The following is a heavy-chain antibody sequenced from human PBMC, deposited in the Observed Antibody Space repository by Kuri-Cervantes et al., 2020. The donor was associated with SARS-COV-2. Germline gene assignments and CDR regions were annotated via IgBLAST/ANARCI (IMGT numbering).Heavy chain of an antibody. V-gene: IGHV3-30*02. Sequence: GGSLRLSFAASGFTFSSYGMHWVRQAPGKGLEWGAFIRYDGSNKYYADSVKGRFTISRDNSKNTLYLQMNSLRAEDTPVYYCARNGHERYYDFWGGYTPFVYWGQGTLVTVSS. J-gene: IGHJ4*02. CDR3: ARNGHERYYDFWGGYTPFVY. CDR2: IRYDGSNK. CDR1: GFTFSSYG. D-gene: IGHD3-3*01.